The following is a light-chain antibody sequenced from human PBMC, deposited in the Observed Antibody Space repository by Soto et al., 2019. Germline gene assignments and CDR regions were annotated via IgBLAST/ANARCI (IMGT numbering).Light chain of an antibody. CDR1: ISDVGAYNY. CDR2: DVY. Sequence: QSALTQPASVSGSPGQSITISCTGTISDVGAYNYVSWYQQHPGRAPKLMIWDVYNRPSGVSHRFSGSKSGNTASLTIFGLQAEDEADYYCSSYTTRSSYVFGTGTKV. J-gene: IGLJ1*01. V-gene: IGLV2-14*01. CDR3: SSYTTRSSYV.